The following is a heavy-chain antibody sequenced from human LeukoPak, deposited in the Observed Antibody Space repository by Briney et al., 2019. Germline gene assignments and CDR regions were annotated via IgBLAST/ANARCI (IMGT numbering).Heavy chain of an antibody. CDR3: ARAPATGYSSSWYLY. CDR2: ISAYNGNT. V-gene: IGHV1-18*01. CDR1: GGTFSSYA. Sequence: SSVKVSCKASGGTFSSYAISWVRQAPGQGLEWMGWISAYNGNTNYAQKLQGRVTMTTDTSTSTAYMELRSLRSDDTAVYYCARAPATGYSSSWYLYWGQGTLVTVSS. D-gene: IGHD6-13*01. J-gene: IGHJ4*02.